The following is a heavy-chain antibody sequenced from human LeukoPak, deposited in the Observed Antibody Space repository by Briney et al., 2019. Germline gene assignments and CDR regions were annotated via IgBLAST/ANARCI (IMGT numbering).Heavy chain of an antibody. CDR1: GGTFSSYA. CDR3: ARALMKSTVTPLG. D-gene: IGHD4-17*01. Sequence: SVKVSCKASGGTFSSYAISWVRQAPGQGLEWMGRIIPILGIANYAQKFQGRVTITADKSTSTAYMELSSLRSEDTAVYYCARALMKSTVTPLGWGQGTLVTVSS. V-gene: IGHV1-69*04. CDR2: IIPILGIA. J-gene: IGHJ4*02.